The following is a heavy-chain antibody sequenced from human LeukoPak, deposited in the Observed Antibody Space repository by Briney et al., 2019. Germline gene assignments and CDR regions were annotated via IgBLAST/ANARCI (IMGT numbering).Heavy chain of an antibody. V-gene: IGHV4-59*01. CDR2: IYYSGST. Sequence: KPSETLSLTCTVSGGSISSYYWSWIRQPPGKGLEWIGYIYYSGSTNCNPSLKSRVTISVDTSKNQFSLKLSSVTAADTAVYYCARARRGSAMDPYYYYGMDVWGQGTTVTVSS. D-gene: IGHD5-18*01. CDR3: ARARRGSAMDPYYYYGMDV. CDR1: GGSISSYY. J-gene: IGHJ6*02.